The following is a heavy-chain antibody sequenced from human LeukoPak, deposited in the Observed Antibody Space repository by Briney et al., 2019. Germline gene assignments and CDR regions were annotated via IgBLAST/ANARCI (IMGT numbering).Heavy chain of an antibody. V-gene: IGHV4-4*07. D-gene: IGHD6-13*01. Sequence: SETLSLTCTVSGGSISSYYWSWIWQPAGKGLEWIGRIYTSGSTNYNPSLKSRVTMSVDTSKNQFSLKLSSVTAADTAVYYCARDPHGAAAGHDAFDIWGQGTMVTVSS. J-gene: IGHJ3*02. CDR3: ARDPHGAAAGHDAFDI. CDR2: IYTSGST. CDR1: GGSISSYY.